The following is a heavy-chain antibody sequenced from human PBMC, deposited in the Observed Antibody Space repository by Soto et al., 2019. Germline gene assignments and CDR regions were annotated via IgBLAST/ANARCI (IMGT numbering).Heavy chain of an antibody. Sequence: QVQLQESGPGLVKPSGTLSLTCAVSGGSISSSNWWSWVRQPPGKGLEWVGEIYHSGSTNYNPSLKSRVTISVDKSKNQFSLKLSSVTAADTAVYYCAKTTVTQYYYYGMDVWGQGTTVTVSS. CDR3: AKTTVTQYYYYGMDV. CDR2: IYHSGST. D-gene: IGHD4-17*01. V-gene: IGHV4-4*02. J-gene: IGHJ6*02. CDR1: GGSISSSNW.